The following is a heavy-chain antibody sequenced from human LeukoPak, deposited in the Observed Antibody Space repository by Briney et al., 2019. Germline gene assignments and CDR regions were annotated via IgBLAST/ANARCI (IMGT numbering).Heavy chain of an antibody. CDR2: ISSNGGST. V-gene: IGHV3-64*01. CDR3: ARTGDSSGLLDY. Sequence: GGSLRLSCAASGFIFSNYAMHWVRQAPGKGLEYVSAISSNGGSTYYANSVKGRFTISRDNSKNTLYLQMGSLRAEDMAVYYCARTGDSSGLLDYWGQGTLVTVSS. CDR1: GFIFSNYA. D-gene: IGHD3-22*01. J-gene: IGHJ4*02.